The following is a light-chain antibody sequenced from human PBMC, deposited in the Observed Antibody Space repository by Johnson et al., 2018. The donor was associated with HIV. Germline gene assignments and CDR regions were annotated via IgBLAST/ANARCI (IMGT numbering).Light chain of an antibody. Sequence: QSVLTQPPSVSAAPGQKVTISCSGSSSNIGRNYVSWYQQLPGTAPKLLMYENNKRPSGIPDRFSGSKSGTSATLGITGLQTGDEDDYYCGTWDSSLSAYVFGTGTKVTVL. V-gene: IGLV1-51*02. CDR3: GTWDSSLSAYV. J-gene: IGLJ1*01. CDR2: ENN. CDR1: SSNIGRNY.